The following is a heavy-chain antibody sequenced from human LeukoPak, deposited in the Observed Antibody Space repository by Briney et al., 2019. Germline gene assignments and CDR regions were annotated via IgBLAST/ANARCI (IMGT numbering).Heavy chain of an antibody. CDR3: ARSVGATPLDY. V-gene: IGHV5-51*01. CDR1: GYSFNSYW. CDR2: IYPSDSET. J-gene: IGHJ4*02. Sequence: PGESLKISCKGSGYSFNSYWIVWVRQMPGKGLEWMGIIYPSDSETTYSPSFQGQVTISADKSISTAYLLWSSLTASDTAMYYCARSVGATPLDYWGQGTPVTVSS. D-gene: IGHD1-26*01.